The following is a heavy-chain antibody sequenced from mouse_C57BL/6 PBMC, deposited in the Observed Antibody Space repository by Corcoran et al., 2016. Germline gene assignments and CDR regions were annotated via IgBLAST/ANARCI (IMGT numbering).Heavy chain of an antibody. Sequence: DVQIREAGPGLVKPSQSLSLTCTVTGYFITSDYYRNWIRQFPGNKLEWMGHISYDGSNNYNPSRKNRISITSDTYKNQFYLKLNSVTTEDTATSYCARGCGSRTPWFAYWGQGTLVTVSA. CDR1: GYFITSDYY. V-gene: IGHV3-6*01. D-gene: IGHD1-1*01. J-gene: IGHJ3*01. CDR2: ISYDGSN. CDR3: ARGCGSRTPWFAY.